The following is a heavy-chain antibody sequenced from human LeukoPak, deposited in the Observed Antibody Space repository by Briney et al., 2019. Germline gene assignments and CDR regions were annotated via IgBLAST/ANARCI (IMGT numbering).Heavy chain of an antibody. CDR1: GYTITNYL. D-gene: IGHD3-10*01. CDR3: ARGLGSVSYYGY. CDR2: INPSGGTA. Sequence: ASVNVSCKASGYTITNYLIHWVRQAPGQGLEWVGIINPSGGTATYAPKFQGRVTMTRDTSTSTVYMELSSLRSEDTAVYYCARGLGSVSYYGYWGQGTLVTVSS. V-gene: IGHV1-46*01. J-gene: IGHJ4*02.